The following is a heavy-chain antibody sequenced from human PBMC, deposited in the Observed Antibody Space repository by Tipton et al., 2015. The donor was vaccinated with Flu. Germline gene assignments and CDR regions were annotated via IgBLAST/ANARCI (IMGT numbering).Heavy chain of an antibody. D-gene: IGHD1-26*01. CDR2: IYYSGST. CDR1: GGSISSSSYY. Sequence: LRLSCTVSGGSISSSSYYWGWIRQPPGKGLEWIGSIYYSGSTYYNPSLKSRVTISVDTSKNPFSLKLNSVTAADTAVYYCAMMLGAIDYWGQGTLVTVSS. CDR3: AMMLGAIDY. J-gene: IGHJ4*02. V-gene: IGHV4-39*01.